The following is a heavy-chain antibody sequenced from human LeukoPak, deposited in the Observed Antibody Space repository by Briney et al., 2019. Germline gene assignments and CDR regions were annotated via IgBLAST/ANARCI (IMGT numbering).Heavy chain of an antibody. J-gene: IGHJ4*02. CDR3: GRGHWGLDY. Sequence: GGSLRLSCAASGFTFSDSYMTWIRQAPGKGLEWVSYISNSGSTIYYADSVKGRFTISRDNAMSSLYLQMNSLRAEDTAVYYCGRGHWGLDYWGQGTLVTVSS. V-gene: IGHV3-11*04. D-gene: IGHD7-27*01. CDR1: GFTFSDSY. CDR2: ISNSGSTI.